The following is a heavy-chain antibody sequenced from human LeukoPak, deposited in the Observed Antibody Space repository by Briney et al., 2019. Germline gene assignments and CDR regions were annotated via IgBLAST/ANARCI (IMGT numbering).Heavy chain of an antibody. V-gene: IGHV3-7*01. CDR2: IKQDGSEK. D-gene: IGHD3-3*01. CDR3: ARVTFLEWLFFGY. J-gene: IGHJ4*02. CDR1: GFTFSSYG. Sequence: GGSLRLSCAASGFTFSSYGMHWVRQAPGKGLEWVANIKQDGSEKYYVDSVKGRFTISRDNAKNSLYLQMNSLRAEDTAVYYCARVTFLEWLFFGYWGQGTLVTVSS.